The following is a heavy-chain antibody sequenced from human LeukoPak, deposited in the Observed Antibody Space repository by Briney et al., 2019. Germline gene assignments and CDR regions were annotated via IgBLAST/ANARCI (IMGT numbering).Heavy chain of an antibody. CDR1: GFTFSDCW. V-gene: IGHV3-74*01. J-gene: IGHJ4*02. CDR3: ARGAPYYDIFISSSPFDY. CDR2: IDRHGTTT. Sequence: GGSLRLSCAASGFTFSDCWIHWVRLTPGKGLVWVSRIDRHGTTTDYADSVKGRFTISRDNAKNTVYLQMNSLRAEDRAVYYCARGAPYYDIFISSSPFDYWGQGTLVTVSS. D-gene: IGHD3-9*01.